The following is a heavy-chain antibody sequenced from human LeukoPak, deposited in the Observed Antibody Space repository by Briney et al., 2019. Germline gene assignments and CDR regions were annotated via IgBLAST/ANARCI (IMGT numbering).Heavy chain of an antibody. D-gene: IGHD1-26*01. V-gene: IGHV4-4*07. CDR1: GGSISSYY. J-gene: IGHJ4*02. Sequence: SETLSLTCTVSGGSISSYYWSWIRQPAGKGLEWIGRIYTSGSTNYNPSLKSRVTMSVDTSKNRFSLKLSSVTAADTAVYYCARDGPSVGSFDYWGQGTLVTVSS. CDR3: ARDGPSVGSFDY. CDR2: IYTSGST.